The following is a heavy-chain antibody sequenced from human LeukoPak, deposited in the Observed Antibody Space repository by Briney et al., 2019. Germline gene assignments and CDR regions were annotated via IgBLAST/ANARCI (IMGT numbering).Heavy chain of an antibody. V-gene: IGHV3-7*01. CDR1: GYTFSNSW. D-gene: IGHD4-11*01. CDR2: VQHIGGKT. Sequence: QAGGSLRLSCAGSGYTFSNSWLGWVRQAPGEGVEWVAHVQHIGGKTYYVDSVKGRFTISRDNAKNTVYLQMNSLGADDTAVYYCATYSILNAREFRYWGQGTLVTVYS. J-gene: IGHJ1*01. CDR3: ATYSILNAREFRY.